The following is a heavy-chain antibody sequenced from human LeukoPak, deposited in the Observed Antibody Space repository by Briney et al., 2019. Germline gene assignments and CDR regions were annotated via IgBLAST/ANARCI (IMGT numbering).Heavy chain of an antibody. CDR1: GFTSSAYN. CDR3: ARDDGSLDY. Sequence: GGSLRLSCAASGFTSSAYNMNWVCQAPGKGLEWVASISSSSSFIFYADSVKGRFTISRGNAKNSLYLQMNSLRVEDTGIYYCARDDGSLDYWGQGTLVTVSS. CDR2: ISSSSSFI. D-gene: IGHD5-24*01. J-gene: IGHJ4*02. V-gene: IGHV3-21*01.